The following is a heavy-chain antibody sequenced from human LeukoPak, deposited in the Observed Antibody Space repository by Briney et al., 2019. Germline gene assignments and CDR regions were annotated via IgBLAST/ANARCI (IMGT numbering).Heavy chain of an antibody. CDR1: GYSFTSYW. CDR3: ARRGQQLVYDY. D-gene: IGHD6-13*01. CDR2: IYPGDSDT. V-gene: IGHV5-51*01. J-gene: IGHJ4*02. Sequence: GESLKISCQGSGYSFTSYWIGRVRQMPGKGLGWMGIIYPGDSDTRYSPSFQGQVTISADKSISTAYLQRSRLKASDTARYYCARRGQQLVYDYWGQGTLVAVSS.